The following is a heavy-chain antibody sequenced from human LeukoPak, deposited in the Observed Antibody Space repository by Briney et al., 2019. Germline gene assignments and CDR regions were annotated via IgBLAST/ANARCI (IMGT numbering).Heavy chain of an antibody. J-gene: IGHJ3*02. CDR1: GGSITSHY. CDR2: IYYSGST. D-gene: IGHD3-22*01. CDR3: ARGDPAWDYDTSSYYPDAFDI. V-gene: IGHV4-59*11. Sequence: SETLSLTCTVSGGSITSHYCNWIRQPPGKGLDWIGYIYYSGSTNYNPSLESRVTISVDTSKNQFSLKLRSVTAADTAVYYCARGDPAWDYDTSSYYPDAFDIWGQGTMVTVSS.